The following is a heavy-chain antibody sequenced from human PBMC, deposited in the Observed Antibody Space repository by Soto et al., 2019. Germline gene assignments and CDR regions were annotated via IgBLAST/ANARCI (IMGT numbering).Heavy chain of an antibody. CDR1: GYTFTSYD. D-gene: IGHD3-3*01. CDR2: MNPNSGNT. Sequence: ASVEVSCKASGYTFTSYDINWVRQATGQGLEWMGWMNPNSGNTGYAQKFQGRVTMTRNTSTSTAYMELSSLRSEDTAVYYCARVGDYDFWSGPYYGMDVWGQGTTVTVSS. CDR3: ARVGDYDFWSGPYYGMDV. V-gene: IGHV1-8*01. J-gene: IGHJ6*02.